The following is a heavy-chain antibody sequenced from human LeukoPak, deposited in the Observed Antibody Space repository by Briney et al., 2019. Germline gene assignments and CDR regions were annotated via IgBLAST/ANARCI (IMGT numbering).Heavy chain of an antibody. D-gene: IGHD6-13*01. CDR3: ARTRGYSSSWYNWFDP. CDR2: IIPIFGTA. V-gene: IGHV1-69*05. CDR1: GGTFSSYA. Sequence: GSSVKVSCKASGGTFSSYAISWVRQAPGQGLEWMGGIIPIFGTANYAQKFQGRVTITTDESTSTAYMELSSLRSEDTAVCYCARTRGYSSSWYNWFDPWGQGTLVTVSS. J-gene: IGHJ5*02.